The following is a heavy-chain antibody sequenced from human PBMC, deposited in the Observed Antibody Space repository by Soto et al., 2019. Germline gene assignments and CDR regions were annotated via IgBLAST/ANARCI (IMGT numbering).Heavy chain of an antibody. V-gene: IGHV3-21*01. CDR2: ISSSSDYI. Sequence: EVQVVESGGGLVKPGGSLRLSCAASGFTFSSYSINWVRQAPEKGLEWVSSISSSSDYIYYADSVKGRFTISRDNAKNSLFLQMNSLRVEDTAVYYCARDPGPDIAATYYGMDVWGQGTTVTVSS. D-gene: IGHD6-25*01. CDR1: GFTFSSYS. J-gene: IGHJ6*02. CDR3: ARDPGPDIAATYYGMDV.